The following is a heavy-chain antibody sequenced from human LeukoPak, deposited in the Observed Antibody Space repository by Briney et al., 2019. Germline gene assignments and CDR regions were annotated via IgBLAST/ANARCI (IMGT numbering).Heavy chain of an antibody. V-gene: IGHV1-18*01. CDR1: GYTFTSYG. Sequence: GASVKVSCKASGYTFTSYGISWVRQAPGQGLEWMGWISAYNGNTNYAQKLQGRVTMTTDTSTSTAYMELRSLRSDDTAVYYCARDLTGYSSSWYGYWGQGTLVTVSS. D-gene: IGHD6-13*01. CDR2: ISAYNGNT. CDR3: ARDLTGYSSSWYGY. J-gene: IGHJ4*02.